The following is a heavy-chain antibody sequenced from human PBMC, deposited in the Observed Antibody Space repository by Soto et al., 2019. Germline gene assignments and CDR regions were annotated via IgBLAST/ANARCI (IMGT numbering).Heavy chain of an antibody. CDR1: GYIFTDCY. D-gene: IGHD2-2*01. J-gene: IGHJ5*02. V-gene: IGHV1-2*02. CDR2: IDPKNGLT. Sequence: ASVKVSCKSSGYIFTDCYIHWVRQAPGQGLEWMGWIDPKNGLTNFSEKFRGRVTMTTDTSLNTAYMEMRSLTSDDTAVYYCAKDSWIVVVPAAYNWFDPWGQGTLVTVSS. CDR3: AKDSWIVVVPAAYNWFDP.